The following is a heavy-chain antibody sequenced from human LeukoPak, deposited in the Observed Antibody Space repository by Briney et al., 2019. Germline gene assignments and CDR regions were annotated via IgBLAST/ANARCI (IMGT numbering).Heavy chain of an antibody. J-gene: IGHJ4*02. Sequence: GGSLRLSCAASGFTFSSYAMGWVRRAPGKGLEWVSAITDSGASSYYTDSVKGRFTISRDNSKNTLHLQMNSLKAEDTAVFYCARAGGGYSSSWRGEPTFDYWGQGTLVTVSS. V-gene: IGHV3-23*01. CDR1: GFTFSSYA. CDR2: ITDSGASS. D-gene: IGHD6-13*01. CDR3: ARAGGGYSSSWRGEPTFDY.